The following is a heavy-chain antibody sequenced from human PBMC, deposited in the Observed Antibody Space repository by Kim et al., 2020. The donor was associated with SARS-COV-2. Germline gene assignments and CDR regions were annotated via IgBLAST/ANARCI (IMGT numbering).Heavy chain of an antibody. Sequence: GGSLRLSCTASGFTFSSYAMSWVRQAPGKGLEWVSAISGSTYYADSVKGRFTISRDNSKNTLYLQMNSLRAEDTAVYYCAKDLVGATYDAFDIWGQGTMGTVSS. D-gene: IGHD1-26*01. CDR1: GFTFSSYA. V-gene: IGHV3-23*01. J-gene: IGHJ3*02. CDR3: AKDLVGATYDAFDI. CDR2: ISGST.